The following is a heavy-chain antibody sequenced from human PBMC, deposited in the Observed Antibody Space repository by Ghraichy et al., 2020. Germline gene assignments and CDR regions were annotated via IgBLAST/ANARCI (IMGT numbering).Heavy chain of an antibody. CDR3: ARSGDYGSGSIFDY. CDR2: IKQDGSEK. D-gene: IGHD3-10*01. V-gene: IGHV3-7*01. J-gene: IGHJ4*02. Sequence: GGSLRLSCAASGFTFSSYWMSWVRQAPGKGLEWVANIKQDGSEKYYVDSVKGRFTISRDNAKNSLYLQMNSLRAEDTAVYYCARSGDYGSGSIFDYWGQGTLVTVSS. CDR1: GFTFSSYW.